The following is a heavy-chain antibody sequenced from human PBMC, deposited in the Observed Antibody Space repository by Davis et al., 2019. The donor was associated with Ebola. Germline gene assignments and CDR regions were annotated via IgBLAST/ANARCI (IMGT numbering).Heavy chain of an antibody. CDR2: ISAYNGNT. D-gene: IGHD3-9*01. Sequence: ASVKVSCKASGYTFTSYGISWVRQAPGQGLEGMGLISAYNGNTNYAQKLQGRVTMTTDTSTSTAYMELRSLRSDDTAVYYCATNYDILTGSAGPYGMDVWGQGTTVTVSS. V-gene: IGHV1-18*01. CDR1: GYTFTSYG. CDR3: ATNYDILTGSAGPYGMDV. J-gene: IGHJ6*02.